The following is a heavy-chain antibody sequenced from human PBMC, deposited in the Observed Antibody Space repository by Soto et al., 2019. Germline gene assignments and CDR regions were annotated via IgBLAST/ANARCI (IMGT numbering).Heavy chain of an antibody. Sequence: QVQLQESGPGLVKPSGTLSLTCAVSSGSISSSNWWSWVRQPPGKGLEGIGEIYHSGSTNYNPSLKSRFTLSVDKSKNQLPLKLSSVTAADTAVNYCAHFDPSAATGFDPWGQGTLVTVSS. J-gene: IGHJ5*02. CDR2: IYHSGST. V-gene: IGHV4-4*02. CDR3: AHFDPSAATGFDP. CDR1: SGSISSSNW. D-gene: IGHD2-15*01.